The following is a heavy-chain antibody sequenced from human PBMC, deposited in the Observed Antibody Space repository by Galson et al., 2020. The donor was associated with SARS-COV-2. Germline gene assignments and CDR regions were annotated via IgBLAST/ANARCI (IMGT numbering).Heavy chain of an antibody. D-gene: IGHD2-21*02. J-gene: IGHJ4*02. Sequence: GGSLRLSCAASGFTFSSYAMSWVRQAPGKGLEWVSAISDRDHSTYYGDSVEGRFTISRDYSKSTLYLQMNSLRADDTAVYYCAKQQSDWAGRTHDYWGQGTLVTVSS. CDR2: ISDRDHST. CDR1: GFTFSSYA. CDR3: AKQQSDWAGRTHDY. V-gene: IGHV3-23*01.